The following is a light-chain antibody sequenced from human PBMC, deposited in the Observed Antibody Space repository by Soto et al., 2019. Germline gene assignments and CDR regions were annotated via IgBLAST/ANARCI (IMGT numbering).Light chain of an antibody. J-gene: IGKJ1*01. CDR2: GTS. V-gene: IGKV3-20*01. Sequence: EILLTQSPGTMSFSPGDRATRSCRASQRLRSDYFAWYQQRSGQLPRLLIYGTSIRATGIPDRFSGSGSGTDFTLSIARLEAEDFAVYYCQQYSSAPAWTFGQGTKVE. CDR3: QQYSSAPAWT. CDR1: QRLRSDY.